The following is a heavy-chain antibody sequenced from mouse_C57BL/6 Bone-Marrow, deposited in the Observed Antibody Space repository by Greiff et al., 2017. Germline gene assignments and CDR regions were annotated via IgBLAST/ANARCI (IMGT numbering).Heavy chain of an antibody. V-gene: IGHV1-55*01. D-gene: IGHD4-1*01. CDR2: IYPGSGST. CDR3: ALNCLVLAY. Sequence: QVQLQQSGPELVKPGASVKISCKASGYAFTSYWITWVKQRPGQGLEWIGDIYPGSGSTNYNEKFKSKATLTVDTSSSTAYMQLSSLTSEDSAVYYCALNCLVLAYWGQGTLVTVSA. J-gene: IGHJ3*01. CDR1: GYAFTSYW.